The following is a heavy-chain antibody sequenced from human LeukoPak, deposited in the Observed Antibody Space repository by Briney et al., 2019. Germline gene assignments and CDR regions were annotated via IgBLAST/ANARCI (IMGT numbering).Heavy chain of an antibody. J-gene: IGHJ4*02. CDR2: IKQDGSTK. CDR1: GFTFSRHW. V-gene: IGHV3-7*03. Sequence: GGSLRLSCAASGFTFSRHWMYWVRQAPGKGLEWVANIKQDGSTKPYVDSVKGRFTISRDNAKNSLFLQMNSLRAEDTAVYYCARDNGWSADFWGQGTLVTVSS. CDR3: ARDNGWSADF. D-gene: IGHD2-15*01.